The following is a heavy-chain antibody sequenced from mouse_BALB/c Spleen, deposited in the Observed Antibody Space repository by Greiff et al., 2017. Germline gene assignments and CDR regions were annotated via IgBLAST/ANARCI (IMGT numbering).Heavy chain of an antibody. V-gene: IGHV5-9-4*01. CDR3: AREEGSPFAY. CDR1: GFTFSSYA. Sequence: EVQVVESGGGLVKPGGSLKLSCAASGFTFSSYAMSWVRQSPEKRLEWVAEISSGGSYTYYPDTVTGRFTISRDNAKNTLYLEMSSLRSEDTAMYYCAREEGSPFAYWGQGTLVTVSA. CDR2: ISSGGSYT. J-gene: IGHJ3*01.